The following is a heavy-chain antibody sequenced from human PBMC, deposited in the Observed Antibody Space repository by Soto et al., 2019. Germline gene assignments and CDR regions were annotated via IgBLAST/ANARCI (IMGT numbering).Heavy chain of an antibody. D-gene: IGHD2-15*01. CDR2: FDPEDGET. CDR1: GYTLTELS. Sequence: ASVKVSCKVSGYTLTELSMHWVRQAPGKGLEWMGGFDPEDGETIYAQKFQGRVTTTEDTSTDTAYMELSSLRSEDTAVYYCATEPPHSDRPFDYWGQGTLVTVSS. J-gene: IGHJ4*02. CDR3: ATEPPHSDRPFDY. V-gene: IGHV1-24*01.